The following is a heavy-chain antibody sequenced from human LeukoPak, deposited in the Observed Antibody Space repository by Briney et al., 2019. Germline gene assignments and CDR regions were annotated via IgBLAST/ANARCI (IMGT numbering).Heavy chain of an antibody. V-gene: IGHV5-51*01. D-gene: IGHD5-12*01. CDR1: GYSFTSYW. CDR3: ARRGGYESGGFDY. Sequence: GESLKISCKGSGYSFTSYWIGWGRQMPGKGLVWMGIIYPGDSDTRYSPSFQGQVTISADKSISTAYLQWSSLKPSDTAMYYCARRGGYESGGFDYWGQGTLVTVSS. J-gene: IGHJ4*02. CDR2: IYPGDSDT.